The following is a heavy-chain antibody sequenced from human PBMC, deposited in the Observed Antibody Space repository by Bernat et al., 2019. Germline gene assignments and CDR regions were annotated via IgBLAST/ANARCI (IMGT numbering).Heavy chain of an antibody. CDR1: GGSITISGHY. Sequence: QLQLRESGPGLVKPSETLSLTCTVSGGSITISGHYWGWIRQPPGKGLEGIGSVFYSGTTFYNPSLKSRLIISVDTSKNQFSLKLSSVTAADTAVYYCARRGAYCSGGICYPYFDYWGQGSLVTVSS. J-gene: IGHJ4*02. CDR3: ARRGAYCSGGICYPYFDY. CDR2: VFYSGTT. V-gene: IGHV4-39*01. D-gene: IGHD2-21*01.